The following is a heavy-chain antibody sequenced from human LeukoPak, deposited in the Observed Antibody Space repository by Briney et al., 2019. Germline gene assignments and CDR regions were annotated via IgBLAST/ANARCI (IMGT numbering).Heavy chain of an antibody. CDR1: GYSISSGYY. CDR2: IYHSGST. CDR3: ASRRITFGGVIAYGDY. D-gene: IGHD3-16*02. V-gene: IGHV4-38-2*01. J-gene: IGHJ4*02. Sequence: SETLSLTCAVSGYSISSGYYWGWIRQPPGKGLEWIGSIYHSGSTYYNPSLKSRVTISVDTSKNQFSLKLSSVTAADTAVYCCASRRITFGGVIAYGDYWGQGTLVTVSS.